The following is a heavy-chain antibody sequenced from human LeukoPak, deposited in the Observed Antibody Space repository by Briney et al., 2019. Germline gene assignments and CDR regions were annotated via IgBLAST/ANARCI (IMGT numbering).Heavy chain of an antibody. CDR1: GFTFSSYT. CDR3: AKDRYSYAFEYSDS. J-gene: IGHJ4*02. D-gene: IGHD5-18*01. V-gene: IGHV3-23*01. CDR2: ITTGDGNT. Sequence: GGSLRLSCTASGFTFSSYTMTWVRQAPGKGLKWVSTITTGDGNTYYADSVKGRFTVSRDDSKNTLYLQMNSLRAEDTAVYYCAKDRYSYAFEYSDSWGQGTLVTVSS.